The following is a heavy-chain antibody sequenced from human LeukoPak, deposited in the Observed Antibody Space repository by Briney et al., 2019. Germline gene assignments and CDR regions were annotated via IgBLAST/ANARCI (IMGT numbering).Heavy chain of an antibody. Sequence: ASVKVSCKASGYTFTSYGISWVRQAPGQGLEWMGWINPNSGGTNYAQKFQGRVTMTRDTSISTAYMELSRLRSDDTAVYYCARTSGSYGPYFDYWGQGTLVTVSS. J-gene: IGHJ4*02. CDR2: INPNSGGT. D-gene: IGHD1-26*01. CDR1: GYTFTSYG. V-gene: IGHV1-2*02. CDR3: ARTSGSYGPYFDY.